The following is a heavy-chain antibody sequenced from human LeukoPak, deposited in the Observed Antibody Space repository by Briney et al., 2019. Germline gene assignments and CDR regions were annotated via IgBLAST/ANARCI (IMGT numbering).Heavy chain of an antibody. CDR3: VREGEYYYDRSASFDY. Sequence: PGRSLRLSCAASGFTFTAYLIHWVRQAPGKGLEWVAVMSSDGNEMYYADSVKGRFTISRDNSKNTLYLQMNSLRAEDTAVYYCVREGEYYYDRSASFDYWGQGTLVTVSS. D-gene: IGHD3-22*01. J-gene: IGHJ4*02. CDR1: GFTFTAYL. V-gene: IGHV3-30-3*01. CDR2: MSSDGNEM.